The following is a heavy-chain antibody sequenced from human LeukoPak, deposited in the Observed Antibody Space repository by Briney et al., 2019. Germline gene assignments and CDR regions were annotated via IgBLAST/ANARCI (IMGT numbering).Heavy chain of an antibody. CDR3: ARRVVAAHNWFDP. D-gene: IGHD2-15*01. CDR1: GDSITNSY. J-gene: IGHJ5*02. Sequence: PSETLSLTCTVSGDSITNSYWARIRQSPGKGLEWIGHTYHSGSSAYHPSLKSRVSMLVDTSTNQLFLNLTSVTAADTAVYYCARRVVAAHNWFDPWGQGTLVTVSS. CDR2: TYHSGSS. V-gene: IGHV4-59*01.